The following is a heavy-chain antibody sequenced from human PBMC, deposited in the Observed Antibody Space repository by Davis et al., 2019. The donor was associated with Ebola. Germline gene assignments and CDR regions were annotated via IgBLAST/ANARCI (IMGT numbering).Heavy chain of an antibody. CDR1: GGSFSGYY. V-gene: IGHV4-34*01. CDR2: INHSGST. Sequence: SETLSLTCAVYGGSFSGYYWSWIRQPPGKGLEWIGEINHSGSTNYNPSLKSRVTISVDTSKNQFSLKLSSVTAADTAVYYCARGPYYDFWSEDWFDPWGQGTLVTVSS. D-gene: IGHD3-3*01. J-gene: IGHJ5*02. CDR3: ARGPYYDFWSEDWFDP.